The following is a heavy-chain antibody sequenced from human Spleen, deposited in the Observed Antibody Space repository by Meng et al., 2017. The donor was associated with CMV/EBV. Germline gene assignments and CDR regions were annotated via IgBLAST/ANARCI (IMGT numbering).Heavy chain of an antibody. J-gene: IGHJ4*02. V-gene: IGHV1-18*01. D-gene: IGHD6-6*01. Sequence: GYTFTSYGISWGRQAPGQGLEWMGWISVYTDNTSSAQKYQGRLTMTTDTSTSTAYMEVRSLRSDDTAVYYCARDSPSLYSSSPGIDFWGQGTLVTVSS. CDR1: GYTFTSYG. CDR2: ISVYTDNT. CDR3: ARDSPSLYSSSPGIDF.